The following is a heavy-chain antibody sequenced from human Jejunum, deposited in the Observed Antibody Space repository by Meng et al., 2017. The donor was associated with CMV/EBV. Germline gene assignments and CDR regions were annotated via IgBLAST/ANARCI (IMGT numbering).Heavy chain of an antibody. CDR2: INGDGSST. Sequence: QLGGSGGALVQPGGSLILSCAASGFTFSDYWMHWVRQTPGKGLVWLSRINGDGSSTSYADSVKGRFTISRDNAKNTLYLQMNSLRAEDTAVYYCARDQKGTISSSYWYFDLWGRGTLVTVSS. J-gene: IGHJ2*01. V-gene: IGHV3-74*01. D-gene: IGHD1/OR15-1a*01. CDR1: GFTFSDYW. CDR3: ARDQKGTISSSYWYFDL.